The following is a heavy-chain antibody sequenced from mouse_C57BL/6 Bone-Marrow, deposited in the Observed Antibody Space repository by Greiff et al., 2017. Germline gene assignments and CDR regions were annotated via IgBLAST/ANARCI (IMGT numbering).Heavy chain of an antibody. J-gene: IGHJ2*01. CDR1: GFTFSDAW. CDR2: IRNKANNHAT. CDR3: TRLYYGPYYFDY. Sequence: EVQVVESGGGLVQPGGSMKLSCAASGFTFSDAWMDWARQSPEKGLEWVAEIRNKANNHATYYAESVKGRFTISRDDSKSSVYLQMNSLRAEDTGIYYCTRLYYGPYYFDYWGQGTTLTVSS. D-gene: IGHD1-1*01. V-gene: IGHV6-6*01.